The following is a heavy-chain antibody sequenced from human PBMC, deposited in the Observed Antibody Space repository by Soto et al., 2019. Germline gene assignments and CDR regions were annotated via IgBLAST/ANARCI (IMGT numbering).Heavy chain of an antibody. CDR2: LWYGGSYT. CDR1: GFSFSNYA. D-gene: IGHD1-20*01. J-gene: IGHJ2*01. V-gene: IGHV3-33*01. Sequence: QVQLVESGGGVVQPGSSLRLSCATSGFSFSNYAMHWVRQAPGKGLEWVAVLWYGGSYTNYADSVKGRFSLSSDNSINPVFLQMNILRAEDTAIYYCARFNCGWYFHLWGRGTLVTVSS. CDR3: ARFNCGWYFHL.